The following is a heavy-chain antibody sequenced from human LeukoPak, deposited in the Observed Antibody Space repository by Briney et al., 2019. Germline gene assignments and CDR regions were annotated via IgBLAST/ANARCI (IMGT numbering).Heavy chain of an antibody. CDR1: GFTFSSYS. CDR2: ISSSSSTI. V-gene: IGHV3-48*01. Sequence: PGGSLRLSCAASGFTFSSYSMNWIRQAPGKGLEWVSYISSSSSTIYYADSVKGRFTISRDNAKNSLYLQMNSLRAEDTAVYYCARDATIVGVVITDYWGQGTLVTVSS. J-gene: IGHJ4*02. CDR3: ARDATIVGVVITDY. D-gene: IGHD3-3*01.